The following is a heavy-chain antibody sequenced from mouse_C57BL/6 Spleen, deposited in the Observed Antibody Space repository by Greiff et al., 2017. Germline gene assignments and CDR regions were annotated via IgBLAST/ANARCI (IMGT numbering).Heavy chain of an antibody. D-gene: IGHD2-4*01. CDR3: ASLYYDYDGAWFAY. Sequence: VQLKESGPGLVKPSQSLSLTCSVTGYSITSGYYWNWIRQFPGNKLEWMGYISYDGSNNYNPSLKNRISITRDTSKNQFFLKLNSVTTEDTATYYCASLYYDYDGAWFAYWGQGTLVTVSA. CDR1: GYSITSGYY. CDR2: ISYDGSN. J-gene: IGHJ3*01. V-gene: IGHV3-6*01.